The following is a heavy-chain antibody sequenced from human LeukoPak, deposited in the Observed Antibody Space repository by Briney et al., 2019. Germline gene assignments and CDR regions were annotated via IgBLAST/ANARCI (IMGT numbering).Heavy chain of an antibody. D-gene: IGHD3-22*01. CDR3: ATHHYYDSSGYPDY. Sequence: SVKVSCKASGGTFISYAISWVRQAPGQGLEWMGGIIPIFGTANYAQKFQGRVTITADESTSTACMELSSLRSEDTAMYYCATHHYYDSSGYPDYWGQGTLVTVSS. J-gene: IGHJ4*02. CDR1: GGTFISYA. V-gene: IGHV1-69*13. CDR2: IIPIFGTA.